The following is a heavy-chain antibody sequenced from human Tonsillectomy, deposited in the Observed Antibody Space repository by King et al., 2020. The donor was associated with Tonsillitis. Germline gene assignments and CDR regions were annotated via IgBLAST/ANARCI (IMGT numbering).Heavy chain of an antibody. CDR3: ARGVRYFDWLEYYFDY. J-gene: IGHJ4*02. CDR2: IYYSGST. D-gene: IGHD3-9*01. Sequence: VQLQESGPGLVKPSETLSLTCTVSGGSISSYYWSWIRQPPGKGLEWIGYIYYSGSTNYNPSLKSRVTISVDTSKTQFSLKLSSVTAADTAVYYCARGVRYFDWLEYYFDYWGQGTLVTVSS. V-gene: IGHV4-59*01. CDR1: GGSISSYY.